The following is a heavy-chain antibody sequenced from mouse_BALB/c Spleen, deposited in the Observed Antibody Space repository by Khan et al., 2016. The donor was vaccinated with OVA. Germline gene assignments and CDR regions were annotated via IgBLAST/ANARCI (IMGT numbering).Heavy chain of an antibody. D-gene: IGHD2-14*01. CDR2: INPSNGYT. Sequence: VQLVESGAELARPGASVKMSCKASGYTFTSYTIHWIKLRPGQGLEWIGYINPSNGYTNYTQKFKDKATLTADKSSTTAYMQLSSLTSDDSAVYYCVRDGADHRNDGWFAYWGQGTLVTVSA. CDR3: VRDGADHRNDGWFAY. J-gene: IGHJ3*01. CDR1: GYTFTSYT. V-gene: IGHV1-4*01.